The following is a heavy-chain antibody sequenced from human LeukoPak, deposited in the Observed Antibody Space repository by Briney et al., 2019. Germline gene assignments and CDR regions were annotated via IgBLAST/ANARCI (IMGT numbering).Heavy chain of an antibody. J-gene: IGHJ3*02. CDR3: ARDILSNCGGDCYSSAFNI. CDR1: GYSISSGYY. D-gene: IGHD2-21*02. CDR2: ICHSGST. Sequence: SETLSLTCAVSGYSISSGYYWGWSRQPPGKGLEWIGSICHSGSTYYNPSLKSRVTISVDTSKNQFSLKLSSETAADTAVYYCARDILSNCGGDCYSSAFNIWGQGTMVTVSS. V-gene: IGHV4-38-2*02.